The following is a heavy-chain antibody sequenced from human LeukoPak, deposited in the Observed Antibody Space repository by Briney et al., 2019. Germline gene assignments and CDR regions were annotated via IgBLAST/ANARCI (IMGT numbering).Heavy chain of an antibody. CDR2: VSTNDGNT. D-gene: IGHD3-22*01. CDR1: GYTFTNYH. J-gene: IGHJ4*02. V-gene: IGHV1-18*01. CDR3: TRAPPGMTMMTDY. Sequence: ASAKVSCKASGYTFTNYHIAWVRQAPGQGLEWMGWVSTNDGNTVYAQRLQGRVTMTTDTSTSVAYMELRSLTSDDTAVYYCTRAPPGMTMMTDYWGQGTLVTVSS.